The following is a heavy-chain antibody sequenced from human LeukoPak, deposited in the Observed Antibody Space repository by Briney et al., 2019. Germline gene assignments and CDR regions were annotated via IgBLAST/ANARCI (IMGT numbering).Heavy chain of an antibody. CDR2: ISGSGGST. CDR1: GFTFSSYA. D-gene: IGHD1-26*01. Sequence: PGGSLRLSCAASGFTFSSYAMSWVRQAPGLGLECVSAISGSGGSTYYADSVKGRFTISRDNSKNTLYLQMNSLRAEDTAVYYCAKVYSGSYTTYYFDYWGQGTLVTVSS. J-gene: IGHJ4*02. V-gene: IGHV3-23*01. CDR3: AKVYSGSYTTYYFDY.